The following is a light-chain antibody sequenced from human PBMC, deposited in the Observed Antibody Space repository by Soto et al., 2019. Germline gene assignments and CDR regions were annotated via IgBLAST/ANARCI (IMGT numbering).Light chain of an antibody. J-gene: IGKJ2*01. V-gene: IGKV3-11*01. Sequence: EIVLTQSPATLSLSPGERATISCRASQSVSSYLAWYQQKPGQAPRLLIYDASNRATGIPARFSGSGSGTAFTLTIVTLEPEDFAVYYCQQRGNWPYTFGQGTKRELK. CDR2: DAS. CDR1: QSVSSY. CDR3: QQRGNWPYT.